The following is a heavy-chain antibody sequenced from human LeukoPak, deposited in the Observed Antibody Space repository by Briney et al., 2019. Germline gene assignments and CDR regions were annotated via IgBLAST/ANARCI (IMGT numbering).Heavy chain of an antibody. Sequence: GGSLRLSCAASGFTFSSYAMSWVRQAPGKGLEWVSAISGSAGSTYYADSVKGRFTISRDNAKNSLYLQMNSLRAEDTAVYYCASGWMDYDILTGPRFGDYWGQGTLVTVSS. CDR2: ISGSAGST. J-gene: IGHJ4*02. V-gene: IGHV3-23*01. CDR3: ASGWMDYDILTGPRFGDY. D-gene: IGHD3-9*01. CDR1: GFTFSSYA.